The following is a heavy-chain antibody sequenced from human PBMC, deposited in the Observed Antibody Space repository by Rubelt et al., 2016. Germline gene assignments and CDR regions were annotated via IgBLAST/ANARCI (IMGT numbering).Heavy chain of an antibody. V-gene: IGHV1-69*01. CDR3: ATTIAIRPYYFDD. CDR1: GGTFSSYA. J-gene: IGHJ4*02. Sequence: QVQLVQSGAEVKKPGSSVKVSCKASGGTFSSYAISWVRQAPGQGLEWMGGIIPVFGTANYAQKFQGRVTMTADESTSTAYMELSRLRSEETAVYYCATTIAIRPYYFDDWGQGTLVTVSS. D-gene: IGHD6-6*01. CDR2: IIPVFGTA.